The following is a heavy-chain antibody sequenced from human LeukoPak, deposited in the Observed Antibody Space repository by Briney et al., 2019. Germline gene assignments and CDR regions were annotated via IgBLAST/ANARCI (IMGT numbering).Heavy chain of an antibody. CDR1: GFTFSSYG. D-gene: IGHD3-22*01. CDR2: ISYDGSNK. Sequence: HPGRSLRLSCAASGFTFSSYGMHWVRQAPGKGLERVAVISYDGSNKYYADSVKGRFTISRDNSKNTLYLQMNSLRAEDTAVYYCAKGRTYYYDSSGYYHAEYFQHWGQGTLVTVSS. V-gene: IGHV3-30*18. CDR3: AKGRTYYYDSSGYYHAEYFQH. J-gene: IGHJ1*01.